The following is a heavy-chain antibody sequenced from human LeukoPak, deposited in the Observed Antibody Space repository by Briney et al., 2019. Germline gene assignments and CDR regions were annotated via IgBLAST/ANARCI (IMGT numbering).Heavy chain of an antibody. CDR1: GYTFTSYG. CDR2: ISAYNGDT. V-gene: IGHV1-18*01. J-gene: IGHJ4*02. CDR3: ARVLSFGVVTSYYFDY. D-gene: IGHD3-3*01. Sequence: ASVKVSCKASGYTFTSYGISWVRQAPGQGLEWMRWISAYNGDTNYAQKLQGRVTMTTDTSTSTAYMELRSLRSDDTAVYYCARVLSFGVVTSYYFDYWGQGTLVTVSS.